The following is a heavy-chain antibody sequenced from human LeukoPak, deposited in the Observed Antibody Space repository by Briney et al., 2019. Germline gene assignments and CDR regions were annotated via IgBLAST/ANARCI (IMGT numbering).Heavy chain of an antibody. V-gene: IGHV1-18*01. J-gene: IGHJ4*02. CDR3: ARGSSYGFSMGY. D-gene: IGHD3-16*01. Sequence: ASVKVSCKASGYTFTSYDINWVRQATGQGLEWMGWISTYNGDTNYAQKLQGRVTMTTDTSTSTAYMELRSLRSDDTAVYYCARGSSYGFSMGYWGQGTLVTVSS. CDR1: GYTFTSYD. CDR2: ISTYNGDT.